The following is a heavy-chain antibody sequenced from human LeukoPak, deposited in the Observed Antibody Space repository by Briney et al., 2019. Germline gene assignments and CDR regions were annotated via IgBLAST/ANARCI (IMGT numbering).Heavy chain of an antibody. Sequence: GGSLRLSCAASGFTFNSYGMHWVRQAPGKGLEWVAVISYDGSNKYYADSVKGRFTISRDNSKNTLYLQMNSLRAEDTCVYYCAKGSDYPDNWGQGTLVTVSS. CDR1: GFTFNSYG. V-gene: IGHV3-30*18. CDR2: ISYDGSNK. J-gene: IGHJ4*02. CDR3: AKGSDYPDN.